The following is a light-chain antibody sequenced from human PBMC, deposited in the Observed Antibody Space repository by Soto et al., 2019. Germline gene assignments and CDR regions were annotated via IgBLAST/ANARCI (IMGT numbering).Light chain of an antibody. J-gene: IGLJ2*01. CDR2: EDD. Sequence: NFMLTQPHSVSESPGKTVTISCTRSSGSIGSNSVQWYHQRPGSAPTTVIYEDDQRPSGVPNRFAGSIDRSSNSASLTISGLQTEDEADYYCQSYDTHTVVFGGGTKLTVL. CDR1: SGSIGSNS. CDR3: QSYDTHTVV. V-gene: IGLV6-57*04.